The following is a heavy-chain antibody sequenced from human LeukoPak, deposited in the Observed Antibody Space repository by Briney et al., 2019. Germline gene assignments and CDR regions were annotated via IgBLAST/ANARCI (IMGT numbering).Heavy chain of an antibody. CDR1: GGSISSGGYY. Sequence: SETLSLTCTVSGGSISSGGYYWSWIRQHPGKGLEWIGYIYYSGSTYYNPSLKSRVTISVDTSKNQFSLKLSSVTAADTAVYYCARSPLNYDILTGYFDYWGQGTLVPVSS. V-gene: IGHV4-31*03. CDR2: IYYSGST. CDR3: ARSPLNYDILTGYFDY. J-gene: IGHJ4*02. D-gene: IGHD3-9*01.